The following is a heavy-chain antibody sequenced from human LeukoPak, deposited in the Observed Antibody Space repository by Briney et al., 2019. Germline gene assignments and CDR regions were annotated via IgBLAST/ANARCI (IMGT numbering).Heavy chain of an antibody. V-gene: IGHV1-18*01. CDR3: ARDSQWLVWGNHRETAVPKDAFDI. CDR1: GYTFTSYG. D-gene: IGHD6-19*01. CDR2: ISAYNGNT. Sequence: GASVKVSCKASGYTFTSYGISWVRQAPGQGLEWTGWISAYNGNTNYAQKLQGRVTMTTDTSTSTAYMELRSLRSDDTAVYYCARDSQWLVWGNHRETAVPKDAFDIWGQGTMVTVSS. J-gene: IGHJ3*02.